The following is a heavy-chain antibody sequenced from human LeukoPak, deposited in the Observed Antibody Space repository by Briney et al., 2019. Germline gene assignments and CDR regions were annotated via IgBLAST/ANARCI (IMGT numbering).Heavy chain of an antibody. V-gene: IGHV4-39*01. Sequence: SETLSLTRTVSGTSIRSSRYPWGWVRQPPGKGLEWIGNIHYSGSTSYNPSLKSRLTLSVDTSKNPFSLKLSSVPAADTAVYYCASGPTDYFDYWGQGTLVTVSS. CDR2: IHYSGST. CDR1: GTSIRSSRYP. D-gene: IGHD4-17*01. J-gene: IGHJ4*02. CDR3: ASGPTDYFDY.